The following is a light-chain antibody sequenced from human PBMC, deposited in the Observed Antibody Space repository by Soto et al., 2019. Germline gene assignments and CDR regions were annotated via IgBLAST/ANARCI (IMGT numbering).Light chain of an antibody. CDR3: QQYSSSPPEFT. Sequence: EIVLTQSPGTLSLSPGERATLSCRASQSISSNYLAWYQQRPGQAPRLLIFGASYSATGIPDRFSGSGSGTDFTLTISRLEPEDFAVYYCQQYSSSPPEFTFGTGTRVDSK. CDR2: GAS. V-gene: IGKV3-20*01. J-gene: IGKJ3*01. CDR1: QSISSNY.